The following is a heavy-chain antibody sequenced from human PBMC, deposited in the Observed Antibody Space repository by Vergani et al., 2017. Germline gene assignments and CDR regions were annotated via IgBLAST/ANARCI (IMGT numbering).Heavy chain of an antibody. CDR1: GYSFTNYW. D-gene: IGHD3-22*01. Sequence: EVQLVQSGAEVNKPGESLNISCQISGYSFTNYWIGWVRQMPGKGLEWIGIIHPADSDTRYSPSFQGQVTISVVKSISTAYLQRSSLRASDSAMYYCARLYGRDSSGSKYFDYWGQGTLVTVSS. CDR2: IHPADSDT. CDR3: ARLYGRDSSGSKYFDY. J-gene: IGHJ4*02. V-gene: IGHV5-51*01.